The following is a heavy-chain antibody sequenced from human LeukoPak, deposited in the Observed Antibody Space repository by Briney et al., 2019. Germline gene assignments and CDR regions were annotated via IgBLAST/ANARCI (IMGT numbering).Heavy chain of an antibody. CDR2: ISSSSSYI. CDR3: AKDKEGYYDFWSGYLVDY. V-gene: IGHV3-21*01. J-gene: IGHJ4*02. CDR1: GSTFSSYS. Sequence: GGSLRLSCAASGSTFSSYSMNWVRQAPGKGLEWVSSISSSSSYIYYADSVKGRFTISRDNSKNTLYLQMNSLRAEDTAVYYCAKDKEGYYDFWSGYLVDYWGQGTLVTVSS. D-gene: IGHD3-3*01.